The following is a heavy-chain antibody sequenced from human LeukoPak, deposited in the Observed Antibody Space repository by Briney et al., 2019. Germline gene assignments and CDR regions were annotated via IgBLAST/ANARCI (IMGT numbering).Heavy chain of an antibody. CDR1: GYTFTNYA. J-gene: IGHJ5*02. Sequence: ASVKVSCKASGYTFTNYAMNWVRQAPGQGLEWMGWINTNTGNPTYAQGFAGRFVFSLDKLVNTAYLQISRLKAEDTAVYYCARVPFVVMGDTGNWFDPWGQGTLVTVSS. D-gene: IGHD2-8*01. CDR2: INTNTGNP. V-gene: IGHV7-4-1*02. CDR3: ARVPFVVMGDTGNWFDP.